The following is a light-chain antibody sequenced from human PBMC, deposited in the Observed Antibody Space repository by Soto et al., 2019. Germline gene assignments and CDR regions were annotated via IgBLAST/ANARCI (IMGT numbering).Light chain of an antibody. CDR3: ATWGDSRKGV. CDR1: SSNIESHT. Sequence: QSVLTQPPSASGTPGQRITISCSGSSSNIESHTVNWYQQVPGAAPKLLINTNNQRPSGVPDRFSGSKSGASASLAISGLQPEDEATYYCATWGDSRKGVFGTRTKVTV. CDR2: TNN. J-gene: IGLJ1*01. V-gene: IGLV1-44*01.